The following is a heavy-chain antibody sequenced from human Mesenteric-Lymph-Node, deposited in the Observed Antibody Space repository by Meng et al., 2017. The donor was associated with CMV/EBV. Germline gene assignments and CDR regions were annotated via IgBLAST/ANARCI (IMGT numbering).Heavy chain of an antibody. D-gene: IGHD2-8*01. J-gene: IGHJ4*02. CDR3: ARDLAYGFDY. CDR2: IKEDGSET. Sequence: GESLKISCEASGFTFSTYWMNWVRQAPGKGLEWVANIKEDGSETYYMDSARGRFTISRDNAKNSLYLQMDSLRAEETAVYYCARDLAYGFDYWGQGTLVTVSS. CDR1: GFTFSTYW. V-gene: IGHV3-7*01.